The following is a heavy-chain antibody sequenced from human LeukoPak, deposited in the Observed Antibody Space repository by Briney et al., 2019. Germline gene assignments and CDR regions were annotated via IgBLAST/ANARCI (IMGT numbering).Heavy chain of an antibody. CDR3: ARDRLSWGVHYFDY. J-gene: IGHJ4*02. D-gene: IGHD3-10*01. V-gene: IGHV3-30-3*01. CDR2: ISYDGSNK. Sequence: GRSLRLPCSASGFTFSSYAMHWVRQAPGKGLEWVAVISYDGSNKYYADSVKGRFTISRDNSKNTLYLQMNSLRAEDTAVYYCARDRLSWGVHYFDYWGQGTLVTVSS. CDR1: GFTFSSYA.